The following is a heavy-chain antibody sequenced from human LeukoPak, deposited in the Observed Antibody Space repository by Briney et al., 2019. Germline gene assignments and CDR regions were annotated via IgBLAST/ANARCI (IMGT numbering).Heavy chain of an antibody. D-gene: IGHD3-3*01. CDR2: ISAYNGNT. V-gene: IGHV1-18*01. J-gene: IGHJ6*03. CDR1: GYTFTSYG. CDR3: ARGYYDFWSGYYTMGYYYYYMDV. Sequence: GAPVKVSCKASGYTFTSYGISWVRQAPGQGLEWMGWISAYNGNTNYAQKLQGRVTMTTDTSTSTAYMELRSLRSDDTAVYYCARGYYDFWSGYYTMGYYYYYMDVWGKGTTVTVSS.